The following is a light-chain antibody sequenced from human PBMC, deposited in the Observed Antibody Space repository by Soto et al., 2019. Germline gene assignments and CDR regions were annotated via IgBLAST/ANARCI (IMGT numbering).Light chain of an antibody. CDR3: QQYGSSPPT. CDR1: QSVSTNY. V-gene: IGKV3-20*01. Sequence: EIVLTQSPGTLSLSPGERATLSCRASQSVSTNYLAWYQRKPGQAPRLLIYGASSRATDIPHRFSGSGSGTDFTLTITRLEPEDFAVSYCQQYGSSPPTFGQGTKVEVK. CDR2: GAS. J-gene: IGKJ1*01.